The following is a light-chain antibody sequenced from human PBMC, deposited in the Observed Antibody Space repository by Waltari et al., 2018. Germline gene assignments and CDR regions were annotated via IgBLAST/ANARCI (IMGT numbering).Light chain of an antibody. CDR3: QQTYSTVYT. CDR1: QSVYNH. V-gene: IGKV1-39*01. J-gene: IGKJ2*01. Sequence: DIQMTQSPSSLSASVGDRVTITCRASQSVYNHLNWYQQTQGEAPKLLIYAASNLHTGVPSRFSGSGSGTDFTLTISSLQPDDFATYYCQQTYSTVYTFGQGTRWRSN. CDR2: AAS.